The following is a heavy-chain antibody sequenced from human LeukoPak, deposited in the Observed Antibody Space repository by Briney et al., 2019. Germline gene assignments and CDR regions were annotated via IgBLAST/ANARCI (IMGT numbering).Heavy chain of an antibody. CDR2: IRYDGSNK. V-gene: IGHV3-30*02. J-gene: IGHJ4*02. CDR3: AKDLEEWELYLPFDY. CDR1: GFTFSSYG. D-gene: IGHD1-26*01. Sequence: GGSLRLSXAASGFTFSSYGMHWVRQAPGKGLEWVAFIRYDGSNKYYADSVKGRFTISRDNSKNTLYLQMNSLRAEDTAVYYCAKDLEEWELYLPFDYWGQGTLVTVSS.